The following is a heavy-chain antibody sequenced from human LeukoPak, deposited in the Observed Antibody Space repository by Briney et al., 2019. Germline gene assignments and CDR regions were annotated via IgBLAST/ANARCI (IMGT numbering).Heavy chain of an antibody. CDR3: ASYGRQRGGYCSGGSCYRDAFDI. V-gene: IGHV1-69*13. CDR2: IIPIFGTA. CDR1: GGTFSSYA. Sequence: GASVKVSCKASGGTFSSYAISWVRQAPGQGLEWMGGIIPIFGTANYAQKFQGRVTITADESTSTAYMELSSLRSEDTAVYYCASYGRQRGGYCSGGSCYRDAFDIWGQGTMVTVSS. D-gene: IGHD2-15*01. J-gene: IGHJ3*02.